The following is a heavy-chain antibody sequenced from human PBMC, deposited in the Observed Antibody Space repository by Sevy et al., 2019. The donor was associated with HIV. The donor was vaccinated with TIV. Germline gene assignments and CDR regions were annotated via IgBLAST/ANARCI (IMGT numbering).Heavy chain of an antibody. J-gene: IGHJ6*02. CDR3: AKVTAVAGSYYYYYGMDV. D-gene: IGHD6-19*01. CDR2: ISGSGGST. Sequence: GGSLRLSCAASGFAFSSYAMSWVCQAPGKGLEWVSAISGSGGSTYYADSVKGRFTISRDNSKNTLYLQMNSLRAEDTAVYYCAKVTAVAGSYYYYYGMDVWGQWTTVTVSS. CDR1: GFAFSSYA. V-gene: IGHV3-23*01.